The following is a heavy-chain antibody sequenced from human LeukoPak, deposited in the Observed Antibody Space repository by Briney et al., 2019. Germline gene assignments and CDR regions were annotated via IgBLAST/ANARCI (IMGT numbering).Heavy chain of an antibody. V-gene: IGHV3-23*01. J-gene: IGHJ4*02. Sequence: GGSLRLSCAASGFTFDDYAMSWVRQAPGKGLEWVSAISGSGGSTYYADSVKGRFTISRDNSKDTLYLQMNSLRAEDTAVYYCAKVLRFLEWFRGPFDYWGQGTLVTVSS. CDR3: AKVLRFLEWFRGPFDY. D-gene: IGHD3-3*01. CDR2: ISGSGGST. CDR1: GFTFDDYA.